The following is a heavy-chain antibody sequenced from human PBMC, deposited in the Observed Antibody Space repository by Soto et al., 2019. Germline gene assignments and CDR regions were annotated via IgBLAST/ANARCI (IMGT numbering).Heavy chain of an antibody. CDR2: ISGSGGST. CDR3: AKDRERRGTAEYFQH. V-gene: IGHV3-23*01. D-gene: IGHD3-16*01. CDR1: GFTFSSYA. J-gene: IGHJ1*01. Sequence: EVQLLESGGGLVQPGGSLRLSCAASGFTFSSYAMSWVRQAPGKGLEWVSAISGSGGSTYYADSVKGRFTISRDNSKNTLYLQMNSLRAEGTAVYYCAKDRERRGTAEYFQHWGQGTLVTVSS.